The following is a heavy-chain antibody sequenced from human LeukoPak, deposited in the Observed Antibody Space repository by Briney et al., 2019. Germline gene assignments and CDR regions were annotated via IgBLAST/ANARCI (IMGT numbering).Heavy chain of an antibody. D-gene: IGHD3-16*01. J-gene: IGHJ6*03. V-gene: IGHV4-61*08. Sequence: PSETLSLTCTVSGGSISSGDYYWSWIRQPPGKGLEWIGYIYYSGSTYYNPSLKSRVTISVDTSKNQFSLKLSSVTAADTAVYYCASVNLGLGYYMDVWGKGTTVTVSS. CDR2: IYYSGST. CDR3: ASVNLGLGYYMDV. CDR1: GGSISSGDYY.